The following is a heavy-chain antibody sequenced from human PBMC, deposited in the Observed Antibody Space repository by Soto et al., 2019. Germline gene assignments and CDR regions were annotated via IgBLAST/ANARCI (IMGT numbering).Heavy chain of an antibody. CDR1: GGSISSGDYY. Sequence: QVQLQESGPGLVKPSQTLSLTCTVSGGSISSGDYYWSWIRQHPGKGLEWIGYIYYRGSTYYNPSRKSRVTISVDTSKNQFSLKMSSVTAADTAVYYCARWWSGSRQGFDPWGQGTLVTVSS. V-gene: IGHV4-31*03. D-gene: IGHD3-3*01. J-gene: IGHJ5*02. CDR2: IYYRGST. CDR3: ARWWSGSRQGFDP.